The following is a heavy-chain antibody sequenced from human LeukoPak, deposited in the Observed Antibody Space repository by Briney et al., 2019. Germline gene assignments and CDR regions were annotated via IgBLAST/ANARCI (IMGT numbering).Heavy chain of an antibody. CDR1: GYTLTELS. CDR2: FDPEDGET. D-gene: IGHD3-22*01. J-gene: IGHJ4*02. V-gene: IGHV1-24*01. Sequence: ASVKVSCKVSGYTLTELSMHWVRQAPGKGLEWMGGFDPEDGETIYAQKLQGRVTMTEDTSTDTAYMELSSLRSEDTAVYYCATATKTYDSSGYFFDYWGQGTLVTVSS. CDR3: ATATKTYDSSGYFFDY.